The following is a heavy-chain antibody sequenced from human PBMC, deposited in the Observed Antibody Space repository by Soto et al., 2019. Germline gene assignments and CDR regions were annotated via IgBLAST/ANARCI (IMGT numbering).Heavy chain of an antibody. V-gene: IGHV4-31*03. J-gene: IGHJ5*02. CDR2: IYYSGST. D-gene: IGHD4-17*01. CDR3: ARGGTRLRSNWFDP. CDR1: GGSISSGGYY. Sequence: SETLSLTCTVSGGSISSGGYYWSWIRQHPGKGLEWIGYIYYSGSTYYNPSLKSRVTISVDTSKNQFSLKLISVTAADTAVYYCARGGTRLRSNWFDPWGQGTLVTVSS.